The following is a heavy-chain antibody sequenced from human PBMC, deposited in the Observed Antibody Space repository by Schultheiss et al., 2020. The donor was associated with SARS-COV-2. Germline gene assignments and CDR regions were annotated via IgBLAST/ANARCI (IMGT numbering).Heavy chain of an antibody. Sequence: SETLSLTCTVSGGFISSYYWSWIRQPAGKGLEWIGRIYTSGSTNYNPSLKSRVTMSVDTSKNQFSLKLSSVTAADTAVYYCARGVSGDIVVVPAAIPPPYYYYYYMDVWGKGTTVTVSS. J-gene: IGHJ6*03. CDR3: ARGVSGDIVVVPAAIPPPYYYYYYMDV. V-gene: IGHV4-4*07. CDR1: GGFISSYY. CDR2: IYTSGST. D-gene: IGHD2-2*02.